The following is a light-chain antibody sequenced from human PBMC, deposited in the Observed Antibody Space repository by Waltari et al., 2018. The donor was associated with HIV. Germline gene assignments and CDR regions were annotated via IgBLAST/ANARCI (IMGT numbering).Light chain of an antibody. CDR1: SSHAAGYNY. CDR3: SSYTSSTVV. Sequence: QSALTQPASVSGSPGQSIPTSCTGTSSHAAGYNYVAWYPHHPGKAPKLLIYEVSNRPSGVSNRFSGSKSGNTASLTISGLQAEDEADYYCSSYTSSTVVFGGGTKLTVL. J-gene: IGLJ2*01. CDR2: EVS. V-gene: IGLV2-14*01.